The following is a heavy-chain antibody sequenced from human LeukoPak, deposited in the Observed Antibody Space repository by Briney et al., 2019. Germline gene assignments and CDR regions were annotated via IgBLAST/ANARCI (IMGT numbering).Heavy chain of an antibody. CDR2: IRSKVYGGTI. V-gene: IGHV3-49*04. D-gene: IGHD5-12*01. CDR1: GFNFGDYA. J-gene: IGHJ4*02. CDR3: ARDHNSDYDLFDY. Sequence: GGSLRLSCTASGFNFGDYAMSWVRQAPGKGLEWVGFIRSKVYGGTIQYAASVKGRFTISRDDSKTIAYLQLNSLKTEDTAVYYCARDHNSDYDLFDYWGQGTLVTVSS.